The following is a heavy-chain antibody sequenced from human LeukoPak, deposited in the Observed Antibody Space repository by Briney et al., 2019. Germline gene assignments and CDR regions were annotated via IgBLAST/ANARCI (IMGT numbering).Heavy chain of an antibody. V-gene: IGHV3-48*03. CDR1: GFTFSSYE. CDR2: IRSSGNTI. J-gene: IGHJ3*02. D-gene: IGHD3-22*01. CDR3: TRADYYDSSGYISTDAFDI. Sequence: GGSLILSCAASGFTFSSYEMNWVRQAPGKGLDWVSYIRSSGNTIYYADSVKGRFTISRDNAKNSLYLQMNSLRAEDTAVYYCTRADYYDSSGYISTDAFDIWGQGTMVTVSS.